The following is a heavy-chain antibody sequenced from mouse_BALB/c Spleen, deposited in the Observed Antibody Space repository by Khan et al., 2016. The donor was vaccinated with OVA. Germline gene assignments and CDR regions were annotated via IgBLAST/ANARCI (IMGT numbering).Heavy chain of an antibody. CDR1: GFSLTNYG. Sequence: VQLQESGPGLVAPSQSLSITCTISGFSLTNYGVHWVRQPPGKGLEWLVVIWSDGSTTYNSAHKSRLTISKDNSKSQVFLKMNRLQTYDTAMYFCARQPYYHYNIMDYWGQGTSVTVSS. J-gene: IGHJ4*01. CDR3: ARQPYYHYNIMDY. V-gene: IGHV2-6-1*01. CDR2: IWSDGST. D-gene: IGHD2-10*01.